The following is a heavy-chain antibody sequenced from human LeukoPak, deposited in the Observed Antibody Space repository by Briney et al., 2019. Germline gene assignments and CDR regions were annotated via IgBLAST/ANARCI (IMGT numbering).Heavy chain of an antibody. Sequence: PSETLSLTCAVYGGSFSGYYWSWIRQPPGKGLEWIGEINHSGSTNYNPSLKSRVTISVDTSKNQFSLKLSSVTAADTAVYYCARRTKATRYMDVWGKGTTVTVSS. CDR1: GGSFSGYY. CDR3: ARRTKATRYMDV. D-gene: IGHD1-1*01. CDR2: INHSGST. V-gene: IGHV4-34*01. J-gene: IGHJ6*03.